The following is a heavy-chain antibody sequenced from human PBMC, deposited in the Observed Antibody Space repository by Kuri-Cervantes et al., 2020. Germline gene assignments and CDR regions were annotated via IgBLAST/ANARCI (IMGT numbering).Heavy chain of an antibody. Sequence: ASVKVSCKASGYTFSNYGISWVRQAPGQGLEWMGIINPSGGSTSYAQKLQGRVTMTRDTSTSTVYMELSSLRAEDTAVYYCARDPHSSGWYFSHDYWGQGTLVTVSS. CDR3: ARDPHSSGWYFSHDY. D-gene: IGHD6-19*01. CDR2: INPSGGST. CDR1: GYTFSNYG. V-gene: IGHV1-46*01. J-gene: IGHJ4*02.